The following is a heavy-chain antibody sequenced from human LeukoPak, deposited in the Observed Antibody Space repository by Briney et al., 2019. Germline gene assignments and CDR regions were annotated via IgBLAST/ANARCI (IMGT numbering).Heavy chain of an antibody. CDR2: VIDGKTI. Sequence: PVQPLDSPSVVIDGKTIHYADSVKGRFTISSDNAKNSVYLQMNSLRVEDTAIYYCASLWELIGSWGQGTLVTVSS. CDR3: ASLWELIGS. J-gene: IGHJ4*02. D-gene: IGHD1-26*01. V-gene: IGHV3-69-1*02.